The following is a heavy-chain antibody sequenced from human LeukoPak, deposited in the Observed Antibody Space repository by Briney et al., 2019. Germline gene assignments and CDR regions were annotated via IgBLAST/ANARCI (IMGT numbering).Heavy chain of an antibody. D-gene: IGHD6-19*01. CDR1: GGSISTYS. V-gene: IGHV4-4*07. CDR3: ARDTTVASGMQF. J-gene: IGHJ4*02. Sequence: SETLSLTCTVSGGSISTYSWTWVRQSPGKGLEWIGSVVTTTTNYSPALRSRVAISIHTSKHQFSLRLESVTTADTAVYYCARDTTVASGMQFWGQGALVTVSS. CDR2: VVTTTT.